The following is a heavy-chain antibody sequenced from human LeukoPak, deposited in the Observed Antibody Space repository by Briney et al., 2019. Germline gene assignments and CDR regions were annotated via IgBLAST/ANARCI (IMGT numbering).Heavy chain of an antibody. J-gene: IGHJ3*02. CDR3: AKDQQRLVQSAFDI. V-gene: IGHV3-30*02. D-gene: IGHD6-19*01. CDR1: GFTFSSYG. Sequence: PGGSLRLSCAASGFTFSSYGMHWVRQAPGKGLEWVAFIRYDGSNKYYADSVKGRFTISRDNSKNTLYLQMNSLRAEDTAVYYCAKDQQRLVQSAFDIWGQGTTVTVSS. CDR2: IRYDGSNK.